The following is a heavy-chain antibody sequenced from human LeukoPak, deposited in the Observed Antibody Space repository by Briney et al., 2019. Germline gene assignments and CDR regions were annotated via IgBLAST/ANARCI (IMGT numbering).Heavy chain of an antibody. CDR1: GFTFSSYA. CDR2: ISSNGGIT. V-gene: IGHV3-64*01. Sequence: GGSLRLSCAASGFTFSSYAMHWVRQAPGKGLEYVSAISSNGGITYYANSVEGRFTISRDNSKNTLYLQMGSLRAEDMAVYYCARDQLVLSYYYGMDVWGQGTTVTVSS. CDR3: ARDQLVLSYYYGMDV. D-gene: IGHD6-13*01. J-gene: IGHJ6*02.